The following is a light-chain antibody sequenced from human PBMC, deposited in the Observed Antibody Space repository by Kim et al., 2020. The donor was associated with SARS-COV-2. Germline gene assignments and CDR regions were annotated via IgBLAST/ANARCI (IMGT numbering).Light chain of an antibody. CDR3: VQGLQTPIT. V-gene: IGKV2-28*01. CDR1: QSLLHSNGYNY. CDR2: LGS. Sequence: DIVMTQSPLSLPVTPGEPASSSCRSSQSLLHSNGYNYLDWYLQKPGQSPQLLIYLGSNRASGVPDRFSGSGSGTDFTLKISRVEAQDVGVYYCVQGLQTPITFGQGTRLEIK. J-gene: IGKJ5*01.